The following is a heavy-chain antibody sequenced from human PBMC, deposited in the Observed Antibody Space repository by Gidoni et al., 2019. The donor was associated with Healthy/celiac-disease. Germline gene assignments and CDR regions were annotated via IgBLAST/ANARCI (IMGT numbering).Heavy chain of an antibody. CDR1: GGSISSGGYS. Sequence: QLQLQESGSGLVKPSQTLSLTCAVSGGSISSGGYSWSWIRQPPGTGLEWIGYIYHSGSTYYNPSLKSRVTISVDRSKNQFSLKLSSVTAADTAVYYCARAAGEGDYYYYYGMDVWGQGTTVTVSS. V-gene: IGHV4-30-2*01. CDR3: ARAAGEGDYYYYYGMDV. CDR2: IYHSGST. J-gene: IGHJ6*02. D-gene: IGHD3-16*01.